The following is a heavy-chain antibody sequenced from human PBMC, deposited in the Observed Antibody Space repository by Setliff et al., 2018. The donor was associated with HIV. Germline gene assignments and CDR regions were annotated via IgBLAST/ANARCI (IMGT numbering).Heavy chain of an antibody. Sequence: GGSLRLSCAASGLTFSSYEMNWVRQAPGKGLEWVSDISSSGSTIYYADSVKGRFTISRDNAKNSLYLQMNSLRAEDTAVYYCARVFLEWLLYRPDYVMDVWGQGTTVTVSS. CDR1: GLTFSSYE. CDR2: ISSSGSTI. J-gene: IGHJ6*02. D-gene: IGHD3-3*01. V-gene: IGHV3-48*03. CDR3: ARVFLEWLLYRPDYVMDV.